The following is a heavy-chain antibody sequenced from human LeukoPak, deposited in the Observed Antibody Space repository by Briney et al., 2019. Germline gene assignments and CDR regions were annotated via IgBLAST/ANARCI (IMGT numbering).Heavy chain of an antibody. J-gene: IGHJ5*02. V-gene: IGHV1-46*01. D-gene: IGHD6-19*01. CDR1: GYIFTNYY. CDR3: TRECSSGWFSH. Sequence: GASVKVSCKASGYIFTNYYMHWVRQAPGQGLEWMGLINPSVGGTSYAQKFQGRITMTRDTSTSTVYMELSSLTFEDAAVYYCTRECSSGWFSHWGQGTLVTVSS. CDR2: INPSVGGT.